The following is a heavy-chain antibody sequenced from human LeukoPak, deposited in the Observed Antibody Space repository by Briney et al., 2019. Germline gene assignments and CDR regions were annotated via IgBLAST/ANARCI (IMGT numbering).Heavy chain of an antibody. V-gene: IGHV3-23*01. CDR1: GFTFSSYA. Sequence: PGGSLRLSCAASGFTFSSYAMTWVRQAPGKGLEWVSTVSGSSGSTNYADSVKGRFTISRDNSRDTLYLQMNSLRAEDTAVYYCAKGSSSFDYWGQGTLVTVSS. J-gene: IGHJ4*02. CDR2: VSGSSGST. CDR3: AKGSSSFDY. D-gene: IGHD6-13*01.